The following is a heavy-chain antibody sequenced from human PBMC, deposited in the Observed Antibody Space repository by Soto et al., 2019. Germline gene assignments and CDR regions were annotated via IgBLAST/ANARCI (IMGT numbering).Heavy chain of an antibody. V-gene: IGHV4-39*01. CDR1: GGSISSNSYF. D-gene: IGHD5-18*01. J-gene: IGHJ5*02. CDR3: ARRGPNNSYGYDHRLDP. CDR2: VHVRGST. Sequence: QLQLQESGPGLMKPSETLSLTCSVSGGSISSNSYFWDWIRQSPGKGLEWIGSVHVRGSTYYNPSLKSRVTLSVDTSKNQFSLKLTSVTAADRAVYYCARRGPNNSYGYDHRLDPWGQGTLVTVSS.